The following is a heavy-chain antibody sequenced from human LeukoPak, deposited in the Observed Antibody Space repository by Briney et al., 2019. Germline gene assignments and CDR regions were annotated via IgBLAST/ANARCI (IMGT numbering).Heavy chain of an antibody. V-gene: IGHV3-23*01. J-gene: IGHJ5*02. D-gene: IGHD2-2*02. CDR2: ISGSGGST. CDR1: GFTFSSYS. Sequence: GGSLRLSCAASGFTFSSYSTNWVRQAPGKGLGWVSAISGSGGSTYYADSVKGRFTISRDNSKNTLYLQMNSLRAEDTAVYYCAKDRTYCSSTSCYTNWFDPWGQGTLVTVSS. CDR3: AKDRTYCSSTSCYTNWFDP.